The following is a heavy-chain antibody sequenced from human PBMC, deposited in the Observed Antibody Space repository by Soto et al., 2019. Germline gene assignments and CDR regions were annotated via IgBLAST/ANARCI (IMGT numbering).Heavy chain of an antibody. CDR1: GFTFSDYY. CDR2: ISSSSSYT. J-gene: IGHJ4*02. CDR3: ARIPTSGSGLDY. Sequence: QVQLVESGGGLVKPGGSLRLSCAASGFTFSDYYMSWIRQAPGKGLEWVSYISSSSSYTNYADSVKGRFIISRDNAKNSLYLQMNSLRAEDTAVYYCARIPTSGSGLDYWGQGTLVTVSS. D-gene: IGHD6-19*01. V-gene: IGHV3-11*06.